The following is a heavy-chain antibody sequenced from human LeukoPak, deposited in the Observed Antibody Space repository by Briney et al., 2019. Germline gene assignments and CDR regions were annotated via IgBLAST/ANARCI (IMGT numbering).Heavy chain of an antibody. CDR3: ARHSGYCSSTRYTYHYGRDV. CDR1: GFTFSSYW. CDR2: IYYDGSNT. Sequence: GGSLRLSCAASGFTFSSYWMHWVRQAPGKGLVWVSRIYYDGSNTSYADSVKGRFTISRENAKNTLYLQMKSLRPEDTAVYHFARHSGYCSSTRYTYHYGRDVWGQGATVTAS. D-gene: IGHD2-2*01. J-gene: IGHJ6*02. V-gene: IGHV3-74*01.